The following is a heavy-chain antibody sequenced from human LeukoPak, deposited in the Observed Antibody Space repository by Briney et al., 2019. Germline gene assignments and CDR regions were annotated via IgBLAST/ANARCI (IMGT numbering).Heavy chain of an antibody. J-gene: IGHJ4*02. Sequence: GGSLRLSCAVSGFTFSNFFMNWVRQAPGKGLEWVSGLSASSVNAYYADSVKGRFTISRDNSNNTLFLQMNSLRVDDTAVYYCAKGVGAAHFDYWGQGTLVTVSS. CDR2: LSASSVNA. CDR1: GFTFSNFF. D-gene: IGHD1-26*01. CDR3: AKGVGAAHFDY. V-gene: IGHV3-23*01.